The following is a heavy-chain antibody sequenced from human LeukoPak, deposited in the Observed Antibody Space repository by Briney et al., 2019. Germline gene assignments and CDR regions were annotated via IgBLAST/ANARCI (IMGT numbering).Heavy chain of an antibody. CDR3: AKLPYGDYPDAFDI. J-gene: IGHJ3*02. CDR1: GFTFSSYG. D-gene: IGHD4-17*01. V-gene: IGHV3-30*18. CDR2: ISYGGSNK. Sequence: GGSLRLSCAASGFTFSSYGMHWVRQAPGKGLEWVAVISYGGSNKYYADSVKGRFTISRDNSKNTLYLQMNSLRAEDTAVYYCAKLPYGDYPDAFDIWGQGTMVTVSS.